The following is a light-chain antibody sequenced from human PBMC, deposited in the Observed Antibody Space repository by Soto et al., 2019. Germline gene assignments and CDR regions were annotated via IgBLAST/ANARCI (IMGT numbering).Light chain of an antibody. CDR1: QSVGSN. CDR3: QQYNNWPLT. CDR2: GAS. J-gene: IGKJ4*01. V-gene: IGKV3-15*01. Sequence: EIVMTQSPATLSVSPWERATLSCRASQSVGSNLAWFQQKPGQAPRLLIYGASTRATGIPARFSGSGSGTEFTLTISSLQSEDFAVYYRQQYNNWPLTFGGGTKVDIK.